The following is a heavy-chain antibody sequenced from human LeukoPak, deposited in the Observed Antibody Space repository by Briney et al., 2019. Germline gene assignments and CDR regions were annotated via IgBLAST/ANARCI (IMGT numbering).Heavy chain of an antibody. V-gene: IGHV3-48*04. J-gene: IGHJ4*02. Sequence: GSLRLSCAASGFTFSSYSMNWVRQAPGKGLEWVSYISSSSSTIYYADSVKGRFTISRDNAKNSLYLQMNSLRAEDTAVYYCARDYYDSSGSFPFDYWGQGTLVTVSS. CDR3: ARDYYDSSGSFPFDY. D-gene: IGHD3-22*01. CDR2: ISSSSSTI. CDR1: GFTFSSYS.